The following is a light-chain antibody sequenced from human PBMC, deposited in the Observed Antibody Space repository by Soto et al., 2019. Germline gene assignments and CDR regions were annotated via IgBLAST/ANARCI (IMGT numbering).Light chain of an antibody. CDR2: DAS. CDR3: QQYGSSPPT. J-gene: IGKJ1*01. CDR1: QTVRSSY. Sequence: LLTQKTSTLPFSQGERVTLPSRPSQTVRSSYLAWYQQKPGQAPRLLIYDASSRATGIPDRFSGGGSGTDFTLTISRLEPEDFAVYYCQQYGSSPPTFGQGTKVDIK. V-gene: IGKV3-20*01.